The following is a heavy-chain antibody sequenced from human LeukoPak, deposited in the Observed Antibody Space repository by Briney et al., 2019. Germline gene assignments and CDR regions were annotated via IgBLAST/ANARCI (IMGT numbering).Heavy chain of an antibody. CDR1: GFTFSNAW. CDR3: TTVAAAGAFLSAFDI. CDR2: IKGKTDGGTT. V-gene: IGHV3-15*01. J-gene: IGHJ3*02. Sequence: GGSLRLSCAASGFTFSNAWMSWVRQAPGKGLEWVGRIKGKTDGGTTDYAAPVKGRFTISRDDSKNTLYLQMNSLKTEDTAVYYCTTVAAAGAFLSAFDIWGQGTMVTVSS. D-gene: IGHD6-13*01.